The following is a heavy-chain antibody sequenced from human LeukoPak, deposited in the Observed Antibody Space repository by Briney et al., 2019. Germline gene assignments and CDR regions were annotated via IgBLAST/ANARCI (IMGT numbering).Heavy chain of an antibody. CDR1: GGTFSSYA. V-gene: IGHV1-69*13. J-gene: IGHJ4*02. CDR3: ARALSETAIIDY. D-gene: IGHD5-18*01. Sequence: SVKVSCKASGGTFSSYAISWVRQAPGQGLEWMGGIIPIFGTANYAQKFQGRVTITADESTSTAYMELSSLRSEDTAVYYCARALSETAIIDYWGQGTLVTVSS. CDR2: IIPIFGTA.